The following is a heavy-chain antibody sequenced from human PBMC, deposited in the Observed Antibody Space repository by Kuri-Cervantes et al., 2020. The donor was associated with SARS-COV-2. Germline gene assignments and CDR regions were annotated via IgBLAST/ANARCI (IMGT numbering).Heavy chain of an antibody. CDR1: GGSISSGSYY. V-gene: IGHV4-61*02. CDR3: ARDLVVELRSFDAFDI. J-gene: IGHJ3*02. CDR2: IYTSGST. D-gene: IGHD1-7*01. Sequence: SETLSLTCTVSGGSISSGSYYWSWIRQPAGKGLEWIGRIYTSGSTNYNPSLKSRVTISVDTSKNQFSLKLSSVTAADTAVYYCARDLVVELRSFDAFDIWGQGTMVTVSS.